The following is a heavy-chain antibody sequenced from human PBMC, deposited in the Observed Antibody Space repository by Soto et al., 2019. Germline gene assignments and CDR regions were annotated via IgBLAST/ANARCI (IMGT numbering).Heavy chain of an antibody. D-gene: IGHD5-18*01. CDR1: GFTFSSYW. CDR3: ARLYSYGFRYYYYYGMDV. Sequence: HPGGSLRLSCAASGFTFSSYWMHWVRQAPGKGLVWVSRINSDGSSTSYADSVKGRFTISRDNAKNTLYLQMNSLRAEDTAVYYCARLYSYGFRYYYYYGMDVWGQGTTVTVSS. V-gene: IGHV3-74*01. CDR2: INSDGSST. J-gene: IGHJ6*02.